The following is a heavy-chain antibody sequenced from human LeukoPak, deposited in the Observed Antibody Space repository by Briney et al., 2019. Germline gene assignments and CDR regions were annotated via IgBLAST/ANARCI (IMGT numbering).Heavy chain of an antibody. CDR2: INSDGSST. V-gene: IGHV3-74*01. D-gene: IGHD6-13*01. CDR3: ARFAAGTRDAFDI. Sequence: PGGSLRLSCADSGFTFSSYWMHWVRQAPGKGLVWVSRINSDGSSTSYADSVKGRFTISRDNAKNTLYLQMNSLRAEDTAVYYCARFAAGTRDAFDIWGQGTMVTVSS. CDR1: GFTFSSYW. J-gene: IGHJ3*02.